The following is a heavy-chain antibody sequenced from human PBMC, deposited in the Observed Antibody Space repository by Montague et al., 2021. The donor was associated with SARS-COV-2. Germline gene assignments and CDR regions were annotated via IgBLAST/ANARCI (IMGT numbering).Heavy chain of an antibody. CDR2: ISYDAYNS. J-gene: IGHJ6*02. Sequence: SLRLSCAAPGFNFGSFAMHWVRQAPGKGLEWVALISYDAYNSDYRDSVKGRFTISRDNSKNMLFLQMSGLRLDDTAVYYCARGHYGAKTNGMDVWGQGTTVIVSS. D-gene: IGHD4-23*01. V-gene: IGHV3-30*04. CDR1: GFNFGSFA. CDR3: ARGHYGAKTNGMDV.